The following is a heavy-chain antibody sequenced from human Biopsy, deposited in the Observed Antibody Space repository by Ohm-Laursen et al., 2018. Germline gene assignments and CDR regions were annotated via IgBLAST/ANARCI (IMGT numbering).Heavy chain of an antibody. D-gene: IGHD2-15*01. CDR2: INSSGSTK. CDR3: ARAVGIAAAPIDY. Sequence: GSLRLSCSASGFPVSDYYMSWIRQAPGRGLEWVSDINSSGSTKYHAESVKGRFTISRDNAMNSVYLQMNSLRGEDTAVYYWARAVGIAAAPIDYWGQGTLVTVSS. J-gene: IGHJ4*02. CDR1: GFPVSDYY. V-gene: IGHV3-11*01.